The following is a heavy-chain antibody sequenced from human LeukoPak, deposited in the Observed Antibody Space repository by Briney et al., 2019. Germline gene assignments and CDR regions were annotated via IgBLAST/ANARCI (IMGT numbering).Heavy chain of an antibody. CDR2: INHSGST. CDR1: GGSFSGYY. V-gene: IGHV4-34*01. J-gene: IGHJ5*02. CDR3: ARRADYYDSSGYLPNWFDP. D-gene: IGHD3-22*01. Sequence: SETLSLTCAVYGGSFSGYYWSWIRQPPGKGLEWIGEINHSGSTNYNPSLKSRVTISVDTSKNQFSLKLSSVTAADTAVYYCARRADYYDSSGYLPNWFDPWGQGTLVTVSS.